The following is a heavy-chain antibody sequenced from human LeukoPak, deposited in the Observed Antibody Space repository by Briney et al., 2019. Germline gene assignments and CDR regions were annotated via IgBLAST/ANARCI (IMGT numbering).Heavy chain of an antibody. CDR2: INPNSGGT. V-gene: IGHV1-2*02. Sequence: ASVKVSCKASGYTFTGYYMHWVRQAPGQGLEWMGWINPNSGGTNYAQKFQGRVTMTRDTSISTAYMELSRLRSDDTAVYYCARRNGGSGSHFFAAAFDIWGQGTMVTVSS. CDR1: GYTFTGYY. CDR3: ARRNGGSGSHFFAAAFDI. D-gene: IGHD3-10*01. J-gene: IGHJ3*02.